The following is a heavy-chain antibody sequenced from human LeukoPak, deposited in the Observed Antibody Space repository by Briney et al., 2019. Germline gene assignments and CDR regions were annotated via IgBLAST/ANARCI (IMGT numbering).Heavy chain of an antibody. V-gene: IGHV4-34*01. J-gene: IGHJ4*02. CDR1: GGSFSGYY. CDR2: INHSGST. CDR3: ARVARIAAAGHFFDY. Sequence: SETLSLTCAVYGGSFSGYYWSWIRQPPGKGLEWIGEINHSGSTNYNPSFKSRVTISVDTSKNQFSLKLSSVTAADTAVYYCARVARIAAAGHFFDYWGQGTLVTVSS. D-gene: IGHD6-13*01.